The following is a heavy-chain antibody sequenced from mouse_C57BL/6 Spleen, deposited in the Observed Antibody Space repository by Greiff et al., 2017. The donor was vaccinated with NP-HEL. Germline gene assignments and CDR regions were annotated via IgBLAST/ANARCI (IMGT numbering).Heavy chain of an antibody. Sequence: EVQLHQSGPELVKPGASVKISCKASGYTFTDYYMNWVKQSHGKSLEWIGDINPNNGGTSYNQKFKGKATLTVDKSSSTAYMELRSLTSEDSAVYYCARRRAYYSNYGSMDYWGQGTSVTVSS. V-gene: IGHV1-26*01. CDR3: ARRRAYYSNYGSMDY. J-gene: IGHJ4*01. CDR1: GYTFTDYY. CDR2: INPNNGGT. D-gene: IGHD2-5*01.